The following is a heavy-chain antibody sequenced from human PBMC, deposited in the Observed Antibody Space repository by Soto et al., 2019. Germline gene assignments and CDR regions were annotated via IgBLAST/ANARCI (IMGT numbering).Heavy chain of an antibody. CDR2: IYYSGST. V-gene: IGHV4-59*01. CDR1: GGSISSYY. Sequence: SETLSLTCTVSGGSISSYYWSWIRQPPGKGLEWIGYIYYSGSTNYNPSLKSRVTISVDTSKNQFSLKLSSVTAADTAVYYCASQQLVPGVYFDYWGQGTLVTVSS. D-gene: IGHD6-6*01. CDR3: ASQQLVPGVYFDY. J-gene: IGHJ4*02.